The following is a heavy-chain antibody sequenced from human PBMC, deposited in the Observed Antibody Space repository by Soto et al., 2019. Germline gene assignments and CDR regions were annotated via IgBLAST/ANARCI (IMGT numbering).Heavy chain of an antibody. J-gene: IGHJ4*02. CDR1: GGSFSGYY. CDR3: ARARDSSGYLSYYFDY. CDR2: INHSGST. D-gene: IGHD3-22*01. V-gene: IGHV4-34*01. Sequence: SETLSLTCAVYGGSFSGYYWSWIRQPPGKGLEWIGEINHSGSTNYNPSLKSRVTISVDMSKNQFSLKLSSVTAADTAVYSCARARDSSGYLSYYFDYWGQGTLGTV.